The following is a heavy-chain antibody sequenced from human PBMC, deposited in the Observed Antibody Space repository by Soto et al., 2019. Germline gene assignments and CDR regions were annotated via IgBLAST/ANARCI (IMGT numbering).Heavy chain of an antibody. CDR1: GYTFTSYD. D-gene: IGHD3-22*01. CDR3: ARRKYSYDSSGYEGPLDAFDI. V-gene: IGHV1-8*01. Sequence: ASVKVSCKASGYTFTSYDINWVRQATGQGLEWMGWMNPNSGNTGYAQKFQGRVTMTRNTSISTAYMELSSLSSEDTAVYYCARRKYSYDSSGYEGPLDAFDIWGQGTMVTVS. CDR2: MNPNSGNT. J-gene: IGHJ3*02.